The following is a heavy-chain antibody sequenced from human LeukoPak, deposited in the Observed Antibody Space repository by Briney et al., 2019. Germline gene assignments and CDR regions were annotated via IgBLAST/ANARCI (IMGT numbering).Heavy chain of an antibody. D-gene: IGHD5-18*01. V-gene: IGHV4-59*01. J-gene: IGHJ4*02. CDR2: IYYSGST. Sequence: SETLSLTCTVSGGSISSYYWSWIRQPPGKGREWIGYIYYSGSTNYSPSLKSRVTISVDTSKNQFSLKLSSVTAADTAVYYCARSNTAMALDYWGQGTLVTVSS. CDR1: GGSISSYY. CDR3: ARSNTAMALDY.